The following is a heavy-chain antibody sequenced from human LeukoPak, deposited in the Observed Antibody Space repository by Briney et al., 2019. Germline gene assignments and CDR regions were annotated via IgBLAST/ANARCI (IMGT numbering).Heavy chain of an antibody. CDR1: GASISSGEYY. CDR3: ARKAYDVLTSDWFDP. Sequence: PSETLSLTCTVSGASISSGEYYWSWIRQPAGKGLEWIGRIYTSGSTNYNPSLKSRVTISVDTSKNQFSLKLSSVTAADTAMYYCARKAYDVLTSDWFDPWGQGTLVTVSS. D-gene: IGHD3-9*01. J-gene: IGHJ5*02. V-gene: IGHV4-61*02. CDR2: IYTSGST.